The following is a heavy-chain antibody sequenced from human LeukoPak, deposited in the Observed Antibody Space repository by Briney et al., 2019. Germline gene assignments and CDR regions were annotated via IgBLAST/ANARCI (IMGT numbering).Heavy chain of an antibody. J-gene: IGHJ3*02. Sequence: SETLSLTCTVSGGSISSGGYYWSWIRQHPGKGLEWSGYIYYSGSTYYNPSLKSRVTISVDTSKNQFSLKLSSVTAADTAVYYCARDQRKVPAAFDIWGQGTMVTVSS. CDR2: IYYSGST. V-gene: IGHV4-31*03. CDR3: ARDQRKVPAAFDI. CDR1: GGSISSGGYY.